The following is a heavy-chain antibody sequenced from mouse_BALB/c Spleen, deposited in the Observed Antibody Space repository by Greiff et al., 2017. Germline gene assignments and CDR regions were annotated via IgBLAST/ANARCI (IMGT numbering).Heavy chain of an antibody. J-gene: IGHJ4*01. CDR2: ISSGGST. Sequence: EVMVVESGGGLVKPGGSLKLSCAASGFTFSSYAMSWVRQTPEKRLEWVASISSGGSTYYPDSVKGRFTISRDNARNILYLQMSSLRSEDTAMYYCARGRNGNYSYAMDYWGQGTSVTVSS. D-gene: IGHD2-1*01. V-gene: IGHV5-6-5*01. CDR3: ARGRNGNYSYAMDY. CDR1: GFTFSSYA.